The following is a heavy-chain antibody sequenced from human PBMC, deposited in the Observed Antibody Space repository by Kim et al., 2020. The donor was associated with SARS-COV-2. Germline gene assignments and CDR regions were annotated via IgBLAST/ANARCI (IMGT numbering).Heavy chain of an antibody. J-gene: IGHJ4*02. CDR1: GGSFSGYY. CDR2: INHSGST. Sequence: SETLSLTCAVYGGSFSGYYWSWIRQPPGKGLEWIGEINHSGSTNYNPSLKSRVTISVDTSKNQFSLKLSSVTAADTAVYYCARVDLYCSSTSCYLFDYWGQGTLVTVSS. CDR3: ARVDLYCSSTSCYLFDY. V-gene: IGHV4-34*01. D-gene: IGHD2-2*01.